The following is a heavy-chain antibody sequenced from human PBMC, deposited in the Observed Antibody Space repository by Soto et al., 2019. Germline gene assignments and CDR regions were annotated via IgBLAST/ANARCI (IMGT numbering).Heavy chain of an antibody. Sequence: QVQLQESGPGLVKPSQTLSLTCTVSGGSISSGGYYWSWIRQHPGKGLEWIGYIYYSGSTYYNPSLKSRVTLSVDTSKNQFSLKLSAVTAADTAVYYCARGGRRSPGMDVWGQGTTVTVSS. CDR1: GGSISSGGYY. J-gene: IGHJ6*02. V-gene: IGHV4-31*03. CDR2: IYYSGST. CDR3: ARGGRRSPGMDV.